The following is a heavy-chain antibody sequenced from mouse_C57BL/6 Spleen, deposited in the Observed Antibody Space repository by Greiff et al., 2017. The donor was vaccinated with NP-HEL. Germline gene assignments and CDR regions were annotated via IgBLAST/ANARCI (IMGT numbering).Heavy chain of an antibody. Sequence: EVKLVESEGGLVQPGSSMKLSCTASGFTFSDYYMAWVRQVPEKGLEWVANINYDGSSTYYLDSLKSRFIISRDNAKNILYLQMSSLKSEDTATYYCARGDYYGSSSCAMDYWGQGTSVTVSS. J-gene: IGHJ4*01. D-gene: IGHD1-1*01. CDR2: INYDGSST. CDR3: ARGDYYGSSSCAMDY. CDR1: GFTFSDYY. V-gene: IGHV5-16*01.